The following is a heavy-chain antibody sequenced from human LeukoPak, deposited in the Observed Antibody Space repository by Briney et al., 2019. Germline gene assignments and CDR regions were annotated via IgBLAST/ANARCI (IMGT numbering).Heavy chain of an antibody. CDR2: ISGSGGST. J-gene: IGHJ4*02. Sequence: GGSLRLSCAASGFTFSKYAMTWVCQAPGKGLEWVSAISGSGGSTYYADSVKGRFTISRDNSKNTLFLQMNSLRVEDTAVYYCATAGNYDSSGYYPRGFDYWGPGALVTVSS. D-gene: IGHD3-22*01. CDR1: GFTFSKYA. V-gene: IGHV3-23*01. CDR3: ATAGNYDSSGYYPRGFDY.